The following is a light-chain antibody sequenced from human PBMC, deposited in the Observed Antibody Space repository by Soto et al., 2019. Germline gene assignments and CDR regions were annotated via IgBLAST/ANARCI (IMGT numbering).Light chain of an antibody. CDR3: QQYGRSPKT. CDR2: GTS. CDR1: QRVSRRH. Sequence: EIVLTQSPGTLSLSPGERATLSCRARQRVSRRHLAWYQQKFGQAPRLLIYGTSSRAIGIPDRFSGSGSGTDFTLTISRLEPEDFAVYYCQQYGRSPKTFGQGTKVEIK. V-gene: IGKV3-20*01. J-gene: IGKJ1*01.